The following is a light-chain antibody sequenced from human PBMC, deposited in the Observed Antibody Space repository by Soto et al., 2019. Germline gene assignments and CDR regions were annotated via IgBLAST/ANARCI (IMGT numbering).Light chain of an antibody. CDR3: LSYVGRETGV. CDR2: EVF. V-gene: IGLV2-8*01. J-gene: IGLJ1*01. CDR1: SNDIGAYNY. Sequence: QSALTRPPSASGSPGQSVTISCTGTSNDIGAYNYVSWYQHHPGKVPKLLIYEVFRRPSGVPDRFSASKSGNTASLTVSGLQPEDEADYYCLSYVGRETGVFGSGTKLTVL.